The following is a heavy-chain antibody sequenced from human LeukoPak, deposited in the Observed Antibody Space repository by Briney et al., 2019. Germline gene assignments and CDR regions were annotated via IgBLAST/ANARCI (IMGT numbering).Heavy chain of an antibody. CDR1: XGSLSXGGYY. CDR2: IYYSGST. J-gene: IGHJ6*02. CDR3: ARGRSGGSYFYYYYYGMDV. V-gene: IGHV4-31*03. D-gene: IGHD2-15*01. Sequence: SXXCXXXXGSLSXGGYYWRWIRQHPGRGVEWIGYIYYSGSTYYNPSLKSRVTISVDTSKNQFSLKLSSVTAADTAVYYCARGRSGGSYFYYYYYGMDVWGQGTTVTVSS.